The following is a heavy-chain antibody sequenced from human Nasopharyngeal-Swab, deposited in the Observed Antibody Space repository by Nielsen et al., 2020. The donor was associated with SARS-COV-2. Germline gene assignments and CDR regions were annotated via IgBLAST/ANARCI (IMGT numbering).Heavy chain of an antibody. J-gene: IGHJ5*02. CDR2: INDSGST. D-gene: IGHD3-9*01. V-gene: IGHV4-34*01. CDR3: AREIYDSHHDP. Sequence: WIRQPPGKGLEWIGEINDSGSTNYNPSLKSRVTISVGTSKNQFSLKLRSVTAADTAVYYCAREIYDSHHDPWGQGTLVTVSS.